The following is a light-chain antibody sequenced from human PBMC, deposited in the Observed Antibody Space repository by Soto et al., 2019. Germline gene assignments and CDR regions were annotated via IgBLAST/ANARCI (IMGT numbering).Light chain of an antibody. CDR2: DAS. CDR3: QHYSSNSGT. V-gene: IGKV1-5*01. Sequence: DLQMTHSPSTLSASVGDRVTITCRASQRMSGFLAWYQQKPGKAPQLLISDASSLESEVPSRFSGGGSGTAFTLTISSLQPEDFATYYCQHYSSNSGTFGPGTKVDIK. CDR1: QRMSGF. J-gene: IGKJ1*01.